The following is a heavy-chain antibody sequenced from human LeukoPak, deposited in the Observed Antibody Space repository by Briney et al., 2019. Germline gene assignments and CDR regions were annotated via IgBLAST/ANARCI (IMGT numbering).Heavy chain of an antibody. J-gene: IGHJ5*02. CDR2: IYYTGST. D-gene: IGHD3-10*01. V-gene: IGHV4-39*07. Sequence: PSETLSLTCTVYGGSISSTGYYWGWIRQPPGKGLEWLGNIYYTGSTYYNPSLKSRVTISVDTSKKQFSLKLSSVTAADTAVYYCARDLLAEYYYGLGSYPNWFDPWGQGTLVTVSS. CDR3: ARDLLAEYYYGLGSYPNWFDP. CDR1: GGSISSTGYY.